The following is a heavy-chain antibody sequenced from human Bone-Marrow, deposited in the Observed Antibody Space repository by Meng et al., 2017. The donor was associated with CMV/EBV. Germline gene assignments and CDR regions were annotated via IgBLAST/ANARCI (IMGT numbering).Heavy chain of an antibody. CDR1: GFIFSNYW. Sequence: GESLKISCEASGFIFSNYWMTWARQAPGKGLEWVANIKGDGSENFYLDSVKGRFTISRDNAKNSLYLQMTSLRAEDTAVYYCATNLYSASSGDYWGQGTLVTVPQ. D-gene: IGHD6-6*01. V-gene: IGHV3-7*01. J-gene: IGHJ4*02. CDR3: ATNLYSASSGDY. CDR2: IKGDGSEN.